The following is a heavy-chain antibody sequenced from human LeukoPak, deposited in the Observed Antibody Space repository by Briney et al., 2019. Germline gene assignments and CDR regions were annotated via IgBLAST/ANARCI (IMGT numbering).Heavy chain of an antibody. V-gene: IGHV4-59*01. Sequence: PSETLSLTCTVSGGSISSYHWSWIRQPPGKGLEWIGYIYYSGSTNYNPSLKSRVTISVDTSKNQFSLKLSSVTAADTAVYYCASYCSGGSCSIDYWGQGTLVTVSS. D-gene: IGHD2-15*01. CDR2: IYYSGST. CDR3: ASYCSGGSCSIDY. CDR1: GGSISSYH. J-gene: IGHJ4*02.